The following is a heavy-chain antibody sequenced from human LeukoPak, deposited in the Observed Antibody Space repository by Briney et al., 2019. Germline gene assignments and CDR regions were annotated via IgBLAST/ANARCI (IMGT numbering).Heavy chain of an antibody. Sequence: SETLSLTCTVSGGSISSSSYYWGWIRQPPGKGLEWIGSIYYSGNTHYNPSLKSRVTISVDTSKNQFSLKLSSVTAADTAVYYCARGRKTIFGVVIISSYFDYWGQGTLVTVSS. J-gene: IGHJ4*02. CDR2: IYYSGNT. V-gene: IGHV4-39*01. D-gene: IGHD3-3*01. CDR3: ARGRKTIFGVVIISSYFDY. CDR1: GGSISSSSYY.